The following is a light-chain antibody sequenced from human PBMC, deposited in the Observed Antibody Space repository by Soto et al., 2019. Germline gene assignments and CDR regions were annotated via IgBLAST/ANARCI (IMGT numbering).Light chain of an antibody. CDR2: GAS. CDR3: QQYGTPRSVT. CDR1: QSVDSNY. J-gene: IGKJ5*01. V-gene: IGKV3-20*01. Sequence: EIGLTQSPGTLSLSPGEEATLSCSASQSVDSNYLAWYQQKPGQTPRLIIYGASGRADGIPHRFSGSGFGTDFTLTISKVEPEDFAVYYCQQYGTPRSVTFGQGTRLDI.